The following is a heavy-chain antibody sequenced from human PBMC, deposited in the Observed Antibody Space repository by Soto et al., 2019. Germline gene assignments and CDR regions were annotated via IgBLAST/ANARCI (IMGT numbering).Heavy chain of an antibody. CDR3: ARGNLGYYESSGPH. D-gene: IGHD3-22*01. CDR2: ISSSSSYI. Sequence: GGSLRLSCAASGFTFSSYSMNWVRQAPGKGLEWVSSISSSSSYIYYADSVKGRFTISRDNAKNSLYLQMNSLRAEDTAVYYCARGNLGYYESSGPHWGQGALVTGSS. V-gene: IGHV3-21*01. CDR1: GFTFSSYS. J-gene: IGHJ4*02.